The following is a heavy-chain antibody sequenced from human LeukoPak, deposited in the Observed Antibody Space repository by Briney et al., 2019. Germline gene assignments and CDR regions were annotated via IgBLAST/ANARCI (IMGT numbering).Heavy chain of an antibody. J-gene: IGHJ4*02. Sequence: LPGGSLRLSCAASGFTFSSYAMSWVRQAPGKGLEWVSYITRSSSTKFYADSVKGRFTISRDNAENLLYLQMNSLRAEDTAVYYCTRDQEGSDYWGQGTLVTVSS. V-gene: IGHV3-48*01. CDR1: GFTFSSYA. CDR2: ITRSSSTK. CDR3: TRDQEGSDY.